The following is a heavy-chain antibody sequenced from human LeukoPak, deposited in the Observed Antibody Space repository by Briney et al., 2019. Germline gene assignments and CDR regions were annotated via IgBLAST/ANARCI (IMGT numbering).Heavy chain of an antibody. CDR3: AKGNKGYCSGGSCYFDY. V-gene: IGHV3-23*01. CDR1: GFTFSSYA. J-gene: IGHJ4*02. Sequence: PGGSLRLSCAASGFTFSSYAMSWVRQAPGKGLEWVSAISGSGGSTYYADSVKGRFTISRDNSKNTLYLQMNSLRAEDTAVYYCAKGNKGYCSGGSCYFDYWGQGTLVTVS. D-gene: IGHD2-15*01. CDR2: ISGSGGST.